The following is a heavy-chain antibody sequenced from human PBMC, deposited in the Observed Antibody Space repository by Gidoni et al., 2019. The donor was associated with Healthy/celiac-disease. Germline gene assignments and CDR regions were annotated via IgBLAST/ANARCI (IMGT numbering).Heavy chain of an antibody. D-gene: IGHD3-9*01. Sequence: EVPVVQSGAEVTQPAATVDISCKVSGYTFTDYYLHWVQQAPGTGLEGMGLVDPADGETIYAQKSRGRVTTTADTSTDTAYMELSSVRSEDTAVYYCARGGYDILTGRGAFDIWGQGTMVTVSS. J-gene: IGHJ3*02. CDR3: ARGGYDILTGRGAFDI. CDR2: VDPADGET. V-gene: IGHV1-69-2*01. CDR1: GYTFTDYY.